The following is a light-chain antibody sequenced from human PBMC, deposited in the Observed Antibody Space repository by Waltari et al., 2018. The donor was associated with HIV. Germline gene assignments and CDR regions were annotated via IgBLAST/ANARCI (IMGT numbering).Light chain of an antibody. CDR3: SSYTTTSTVV. V-gene: IGLV2-14*01. CDR2: EVS. CDR1: SSDVGTGDY. Sequence: QSALTQPASVSGSPGQSITISCAGTSSDVGTGDYVSWYQQHPDTVPKLIIHEVSGRSSCVSDRFSGSKSGSTASLPISRLQPEDEAYYYCSSYTTTSTVVFGGGTKVTVL. J-gene: IGLJ2*01.